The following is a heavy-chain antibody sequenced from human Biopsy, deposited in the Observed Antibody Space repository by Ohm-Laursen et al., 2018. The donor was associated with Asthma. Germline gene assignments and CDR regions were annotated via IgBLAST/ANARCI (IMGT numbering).Heavy chain of an antibody. CDR3: ARITNDRIAAAGRYYYYGMDV. CDR2: INHSGST. V-gene: IGHV4-34*01. CDR1: GGSFSGYY. J-gene: IGHJ6*02. Sequence: SQTLSLTCAVYGGSFSGYYWSWIRQPPGKGLEWIGEINHSGSTNYNPSLKSRVTISVDTSKNQFSLKLSPVTAADTAVYYCARITNDRIAAAGRYYYYGMDVWGQGTTVTVSS. D-gene: IGHD6-13*01.